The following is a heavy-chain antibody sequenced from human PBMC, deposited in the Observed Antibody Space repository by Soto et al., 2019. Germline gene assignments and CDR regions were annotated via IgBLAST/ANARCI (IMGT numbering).Heavy chain of an antibody. Sequence: GVSLRLSCATSGFTFNNAWMNWVRQAPGKGLEWVDRIKSNPAGGTVDYTAPVKGRFTISRDDSENTLYLQMDSLRPEDTAVYFFATSRARCFCFAYWARGALVPVSS. J-gene: IGHJ4*02. CDR2: IKSNPAGGTV. V-gene: IGHV3-15*01. CDR3: ATSRARCFCFAY. D-gene: IGHD2-15*01. CDR1: GFTFNNAW.